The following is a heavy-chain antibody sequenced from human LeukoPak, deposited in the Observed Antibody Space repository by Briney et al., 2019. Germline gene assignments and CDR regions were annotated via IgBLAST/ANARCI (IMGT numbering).Heavy chain of an antibody. D-gene: IGHD6-19*01. CDR2: ISSSSSYI. CDR3: AREGIAVAGDFDY. V-gene: IGHV3-21*01. J-gene: IGHJ4*02. Sequence: PGGSLRLSCAASGFTFSSYSMNWVRQAPGKGLEWVSSISSSSSYICYADSVKGRFTISRDNAKNSLYLQMNSLRAEDTAVYYCAREGIAVAGDFDYWGQGTLVTVSS. CDR1: GFTFSSYS.